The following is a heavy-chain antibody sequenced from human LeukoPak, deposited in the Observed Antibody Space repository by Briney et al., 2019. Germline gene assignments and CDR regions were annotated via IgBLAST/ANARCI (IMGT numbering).Heavy chain of an antibody. V-gene: IGHV3-11*01. CDR1: GFSFSDFY. D-gene: IGHD3-22*01. CDR2: ISRDGETI. Sequence: GGSLRLSCAASGFSFSDFYMTWIRQAPGKGLEWMSYISRDGETIYYADSVKGRFTISRDNAKKSVFLQMNGLRAEDTAVYYCARDDYAASGSPKGYFDYWGEGSLVVVSS. J-gene: IGHJ4*02. CDR3: ARDDYAASGSPKGYFDY.